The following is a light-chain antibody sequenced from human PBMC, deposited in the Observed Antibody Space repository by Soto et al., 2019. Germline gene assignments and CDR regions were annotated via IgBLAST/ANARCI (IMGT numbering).Light chain of an antibody. CDR1: QSISGR. J-gene: IGKJ2*01. V-gene: IGKV1-5*03. CDR3: PHHSTKSYT. Sequence: DIQMTQSPSTLSASVGDRVTITCRASQSISGRLAWYQQKPGKAPRLLIYKASSLESGVPSRFSVSGSGTEFTITISSPQADDHRTYYCPHHSTKSYTFGQGTKLEIK. CDR2: KAS.